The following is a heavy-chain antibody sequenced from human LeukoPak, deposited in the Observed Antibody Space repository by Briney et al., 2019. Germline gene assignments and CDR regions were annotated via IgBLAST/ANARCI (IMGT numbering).Heavy chain of an antibody. V-gene: IGHV3-33*06. CDR1: GFTFSSYG. CDR2: IWYDGSNK. D-gene: IGHD3-22*01. J-gene: IGHJ4*02. CDR3: AKAITMIVITPGY. Sequence: PGRSLRLSCAASGFTFSSYGMHWVRQAPGKGLEWVAVIWYDGSNKYYADSVKGRFTISRDNSKNTLYLQMNSLRADDTAVYYCAKAITMIVITPGYWGQGTLVTVSS.